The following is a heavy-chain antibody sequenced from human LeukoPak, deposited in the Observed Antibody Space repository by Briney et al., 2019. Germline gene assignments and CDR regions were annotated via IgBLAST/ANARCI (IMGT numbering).Heavy chain of an antibody. Sequence: GGSLRLSCAASGFTFSSYSMNWVRQAPGKGLEWVSSISSSSSYIYYADSVKGRFTISRDNAKNSLYLQMNSLRAEDTAVYYCARVAEAAAFDSWGQGTLVSVSS. CDR2: ISSSSSYI. J-gene: IGHJ4*02. V-gene: IGHV3-21*01. D-gene: IGHD6-13*01. CDR3: ARVAEAAAFDS. CDR1: GFTFSSYS.